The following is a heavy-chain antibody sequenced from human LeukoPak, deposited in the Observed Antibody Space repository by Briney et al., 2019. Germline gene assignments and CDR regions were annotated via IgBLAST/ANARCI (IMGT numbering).Heavy chain of an antibody. V-gene: IGHV3-30*02. Sequence: GGSLRLSCAASGFTFSSYGMHWVRQAPGKGLEWVAFIRYDGSNKYYADSVKGRFTISRDNSKNTLYLQMNSLRAEDTAVYYCAKSDYYGSGSYYNYYMDVWGKGTTVTISS. CDR3: AKSDYYGSGSYYNYYMDV. CDR2: IRYDGSNK. J-gene: IGHJ6*03. D-gene: IGHD3-10*01. CDR1: GFTFSSYG.